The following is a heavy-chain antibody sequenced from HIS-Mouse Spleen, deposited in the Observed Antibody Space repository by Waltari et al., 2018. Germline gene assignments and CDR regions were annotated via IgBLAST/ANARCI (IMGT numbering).Heavy chain of an antibody. Sequence: QLQLQESGPGLVKPSETLSLTCPVSGGAISSSSYSWCWIRQPPGKGLAWIGSICYSGSTYYNPSLKSRVTISVDTSKNQFSLKLSSVTAADTAVYYCAREIPYSSSWYDWYFDLWGRGTLVTVSS. CDR2: ICYSGST. V-gene: IGHV4-39*07. D-gene: IGHD6-13*01. CDR1: GGAISSSSYS. CDR3: AREIPYSSSWYDWYFDL. J-gene: IGHJ2*01.